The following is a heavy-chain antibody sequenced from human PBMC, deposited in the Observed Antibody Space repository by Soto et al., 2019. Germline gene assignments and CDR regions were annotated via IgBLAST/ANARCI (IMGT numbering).Heavy chain of an antibody. Sequence: EVQLLESGGGLVQPGGSLRLSCAASGFTFSSYAMSWVRQAPGKGLEWVSAISGSGGSTYYADSVKGRFTISRDNSKNPLYLQMNSLRAEDTAVYYWAKDFGLLWFGGGDYWGQGTLVTVSS. CDR3: AKDFGLLWFGGGDY. CDR2: ISGSGGST. V-gene: IGHV3-23*01. D-gene: IGHD3-10*01. J-gene: IGHJ4*02. CDR1: GFTFSSYA.